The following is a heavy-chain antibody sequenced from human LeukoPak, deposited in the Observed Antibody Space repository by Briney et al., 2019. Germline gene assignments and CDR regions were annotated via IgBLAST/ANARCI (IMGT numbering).Heavy chain of an antibody. CDR1: GFTFSSYW. J-gene: IGHJ6*02. V-gene: IGHV3-7*01. D-gene: IGHD5-12*01. CDR3: ARVGYRYYYYGMDV. Sequence: GGSLRLSCVASGFTFSSYWMSWVRQAPGKGLEWVANIKQDGSEKYYVDSVKGRFTISSDNARDSLYLQMNSLRAEDTAVYYCARVGYRYYYYGMDVWGQGTTVTVSS. CDR2: IKQDGSEK.